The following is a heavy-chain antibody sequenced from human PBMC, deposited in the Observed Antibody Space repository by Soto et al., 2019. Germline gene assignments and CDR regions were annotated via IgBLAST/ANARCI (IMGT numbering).Heavy chain of an antibody. CDR3: ARGRGLWFSPTRFDY. CDR1: GGSISSGGYY. D-gene: IGHD3-10*01. CDR2: IYYSGST. J-gene: IGHJ4*02. V-gene: IGHV4-31*03. Sequence: QVQLQESGPGLVKPSQTLSLTCTVSGGSISSGGYYWSWIRQHRGKGLEWIGYIYYSGSTYYNPSLKSRVTISVDTSKNQFSLKLSSVTAADTAVYYCARGRGLWFSPTRFDYWGQGTLVTVSS.